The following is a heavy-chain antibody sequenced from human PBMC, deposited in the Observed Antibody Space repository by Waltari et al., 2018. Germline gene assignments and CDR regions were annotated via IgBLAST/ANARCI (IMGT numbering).Heavy chain of an antibody. V-gene: IGHV3-7*01. D-gene: IGHD3-10*01. CDR3: ARLRGAND. CDR2: INQDGSEK. Sequence: EVQLVESGGGLVQPGGSLSLSCAASGVTFSGYWRIWVRQAPGQGLEWVAHINQDGSEKSYVASVKGRFTISRDNAKQSLYLQMNSLRPDDTAIYYCARLRGANDWGQGTLVTVSS. J-gene: IGHJ4*02. CDR1: GVTFSGYW.